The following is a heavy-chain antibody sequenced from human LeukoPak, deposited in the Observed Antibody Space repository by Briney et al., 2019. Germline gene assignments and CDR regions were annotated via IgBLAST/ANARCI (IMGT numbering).Heavy chain of an antibody. J-gene: IGHJ4*02. Sequence: SVKVSCKASGGTFXSXAISWVRQAPGQGLEXMGGXIPXXXXXXXXXXXXXXVTITADESTSTAYMELSSLRSEDTAVYYCARENDYTKALDYWGQGTLVTVSS. CDR2: XIPXXXXX. D-gene: IGHD4-11*01. V-gene: IGHV1-69*13. CDR1: GGTFXSXA. CDR3: ARENDYTKALDY.